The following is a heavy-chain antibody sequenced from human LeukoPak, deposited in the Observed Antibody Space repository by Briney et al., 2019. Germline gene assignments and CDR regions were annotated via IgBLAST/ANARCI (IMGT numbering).Heavy chain of an antibody. V-gene: IGHV4-4*07. Sequence: SETLSLTCNVSGDSISGYYWSWIRQPAGKGLEWIGRIHTSGNSDYNPSLKSRVTMSVDTSKNQFSLKVRSVTAADTAVYYCAREGSATARPFVSNDYWGQGTLVTVSS. CDR3: AREGSATARPFVSNDY. CDR2: IHTSGNS. J-gene: IGHJ4*02. CDR1: GDSISGYY. D-gene: IGHD6-6*01.